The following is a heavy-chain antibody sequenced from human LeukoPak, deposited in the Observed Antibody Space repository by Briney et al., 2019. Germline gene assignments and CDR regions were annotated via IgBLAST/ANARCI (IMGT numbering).Heavy chain of an antibody. D-gene: IGHD4-17*01. J-gene: IGHJ4*02. CDR1: GFXFSGSA. CDR3: TRDYGVLFDY. Sequence: GGSLRLSCAASGFXFSGSAIHWVRQASGKGLEWVGRIRSKANSYATSSAASVKGRFTISRDDSKNTAYLQMNSLKTGDTAVYYCTRDYGVLFDYWGQGTLVTVSS. V-gene: IGHV3-73*01. CDR2: IRSKANSYAT.